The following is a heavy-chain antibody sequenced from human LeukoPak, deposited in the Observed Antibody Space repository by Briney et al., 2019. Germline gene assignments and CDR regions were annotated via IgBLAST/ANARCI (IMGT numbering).Heavy chain of an antibody. J-gene: IGHJ4*02. D-gene: IGHD2-2*01. CDR1: GGSFSGYY. V-gene: IGHV4-34*01. CDR2: INHSGST. CDR3: ARGRRVVVPAATEKFDY. Sequence: SETLCLTCAVYGGSFSGYYWSWIRQPPGKGLEWIGEINHSGSTNYNPSLKSRVTISVDTSKNQFSLKLSSVTAADTAVYYCARGRRVVVPAATEKFDYWGQGTLVTVSS.